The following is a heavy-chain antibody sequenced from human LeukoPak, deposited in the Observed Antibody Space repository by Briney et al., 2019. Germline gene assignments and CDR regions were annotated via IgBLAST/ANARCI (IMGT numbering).Heavy chain of an antibody. CDR2: ICGSGGNT. J-gene: IGHJ3*02. D-gene: IGHD3-10*01. Sequence: GGSLRLSCAASGFSFSSYAMSWVRQAPGKGLEWVSTICGSGGNTYYADSVKGLFTISRDNSKNTLYLQMNSLRAEDTAVYYCAKDRGPLVRGVMSRDAFDIWGQGTMVTVSS. CDR3: AKDRGPLVRGVMSRDAFDI. V-gene: IGHV3-23*01. CDR1: GFSFSSYA.